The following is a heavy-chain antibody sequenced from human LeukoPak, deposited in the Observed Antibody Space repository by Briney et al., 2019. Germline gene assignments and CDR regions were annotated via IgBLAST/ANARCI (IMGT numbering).Heavy chain of an antibody. V-gene: IGHV3-7*01. CDR2: IKEDGGEK. CDR1: GFTFSSYW. D-gene: IGHD2-8*02. CDR3: ARYCTGSEGYFDY. J-gene: IGHJ4*02. Sequence: GGSLRLSCAASGFTFSSYWMSWVRQAPGKGLEWVANIKEDGGEKYYVDSVKGRFTISRDNAKNSLYLQMNSLRAEDTAVYYCARYCTGSEGYFDYWGQGTLVTVSS.